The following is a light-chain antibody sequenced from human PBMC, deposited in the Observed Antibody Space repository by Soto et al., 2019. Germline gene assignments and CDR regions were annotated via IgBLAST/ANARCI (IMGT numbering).Light chain of an antibody. CDR2: EVS. CDR3: NSYTGSSTRFV. J-gene: IGLJ1*01. CDR1: SSGVGAYNY. V-gene: IGLV2-14*01. Sequence: QSAMTQPASVSGSPGQSVTVSCTGTSSGVGAYNYVSWYQQHPGKAPKLMIYEVSNRPSGVSNRFSGSKSGNTASLTISGLQAQDEADYYCNSYTGSSTRFVFGTGTKLTVL.